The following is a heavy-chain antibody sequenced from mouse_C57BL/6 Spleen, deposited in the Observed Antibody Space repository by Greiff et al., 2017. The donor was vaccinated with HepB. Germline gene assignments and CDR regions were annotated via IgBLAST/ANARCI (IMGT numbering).Heavy chain of an antibody. CDR2: ISYSGST. CDR3: ARGLPYYFDY. Sequence: EVNLVESGPGMVKPSQSLSLTCTVTGYSITSGYDWHWIRHFPGNKLEWMGYISYSGSTNYNPSLKSRISITHDTSKNHFFLKLNSVTTEDTATYYCARGLPYYFDYWGQGTTLTVSS. V-gene: IGHV3-1*01. J-gene: IGHJ2*01. D-gene: IGHD1-2*01. CDR1: GYSITSGYD.